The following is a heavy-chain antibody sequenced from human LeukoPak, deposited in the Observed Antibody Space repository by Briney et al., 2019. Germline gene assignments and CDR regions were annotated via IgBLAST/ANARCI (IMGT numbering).Heavy chain of an antibody. CDR3: ARVLAVAGSNWFDP. CDR1: GYTFTGYY. J-gene: IGHJ5*02. Sequence: ASVKVSCKASGYTFTGYYMHLVRQAPGQGLEWMGWISAYNVNTNYAQKLQGRVTMTTDTSTSTAYMGLRSLRSDDTAVYYCARVLAVAGSNWFDPWGQGTLVTVS. V-gene: IGHV1-18*04. CDR2: ISAYNVNT. D-gene: IGHD6-19*01.